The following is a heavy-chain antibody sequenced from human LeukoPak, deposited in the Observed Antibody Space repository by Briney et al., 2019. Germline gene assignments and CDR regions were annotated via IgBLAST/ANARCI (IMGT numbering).Heavy chain of an antibody. D-gene: IGHD4-23*01. J-gene: IGHJ6*03. V-gene: IGHV3-48*03. CDR1: EFTFSSYE. CDR3: AKGAVAYYYYYYMDV. Sequence: GGSLRLSCAAPEFTFSSYEMNWVRQAPGKGLQWISYISSGGSTIYYADSVKGRFTISRDNSKNTLYLQMNSLRDEDTAVYYCAKGAVAYYYYYYMDVWGKGTTVTVSS. CDR2: ISSGGSTI.